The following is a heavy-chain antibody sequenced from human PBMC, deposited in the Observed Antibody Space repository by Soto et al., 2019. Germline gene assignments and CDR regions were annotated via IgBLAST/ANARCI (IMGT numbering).Heavy chain of an antibody. D-gene: IGHD4-4*01. Sequence: GGSLRLSYAASGFPFSSYVISWVRHAPGKGLEWVSGISGGGSNTFYADYVKGRFTISRDNSKNTLLLQMNSLGAEDTAVYYCAKDSNKYSSSLRGRYFDYWGQGSGVTAPQ. CDR2: ISGGGSNT. CDR1: GFPFSSYV. J-gene: IGHJ4*02. CDR3: AKDSNKYSSSLRGRYFDY. V-gene: IGHV3-23*01.